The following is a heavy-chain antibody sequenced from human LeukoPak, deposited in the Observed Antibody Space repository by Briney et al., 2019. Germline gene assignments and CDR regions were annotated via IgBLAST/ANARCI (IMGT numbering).Heavy chain of an antibody. J-gene: IGHJ4*02. D-gene: IGHD7-27*01. CDR2: ISYDGSNK. Sequence: SGGSLRLSCAASGFTFSSYGMHWVRQAPGKGLEWVAVISYDGSNKYYADSGKGRFTISRDNSKNTLYLQMNSLRAEDTAGYYCARDLGTDYWGQGTLVTVSS. CDR3: ARDLGTDY. CDR1: GFTFSSYG. V-gene: IGHV3-30*03.